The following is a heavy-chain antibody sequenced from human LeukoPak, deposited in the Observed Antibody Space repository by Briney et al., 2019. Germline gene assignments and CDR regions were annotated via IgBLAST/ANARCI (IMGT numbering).Heavy chain of an antibody. CDR2: ISGSGGST. Sequence: GGSLRLSCAASGFTFSSYAMSWVRQAPGKGLEWASAISGSGGSTYYADSVKGRFTISRDNSKNTLYLQMNSLRAEDTAVYYCAKVRYFDWSPPEYNWFDPWGQGTLVTVSS. CDR1: GFTFSSYA. J-gene: IGHJ5*02. CDR3: AKVRYFDWSPPEYNWFDP. V-gene: IGHV3-23*01. D-gene: IGHD3-9*01.